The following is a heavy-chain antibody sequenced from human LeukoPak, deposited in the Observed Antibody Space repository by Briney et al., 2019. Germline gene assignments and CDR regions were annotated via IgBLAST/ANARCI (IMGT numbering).Heavy chain of an antibody. CDR3: AKAFISSGYYNDY. CDR1: GFTFSTYG. CDR2: ISGSGYST. V-gene: IGHV3-23*01. J-gene: IGHJ4*02. Sequence: GGSLRLSCAASGFTFSTYGMSWVRQAPGKGLEWVSAISGSGYSTYYADSVKGRFTISRDNSKNTLYLQMNSLRAEDTAVYYCAKAFISSGYYNDYWGQGTLVTVSS. D-gene: IGHD3-22*01.